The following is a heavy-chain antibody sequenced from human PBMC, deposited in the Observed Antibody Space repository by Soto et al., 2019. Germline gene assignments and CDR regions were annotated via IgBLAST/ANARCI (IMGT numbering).Heavy chain of an antibody. CDR1: GYSFTSLD. CDR3: ARGVTAGVDY. V-gene: IGHV1-8*01. Sequence: ASVKVSCKASGYSFTSLDINWVRQTTGQGLEWMGWMEPSSGKTGYAQRLQDRVTMTRDTSINTAYMELRSLTSDDTAFYYCARGVTAGVDYWGQGTLVTVSS. D-gene: IGHD3-10*01. J-gene: IGHJ4*02. CDR2: MEPSSGKT.